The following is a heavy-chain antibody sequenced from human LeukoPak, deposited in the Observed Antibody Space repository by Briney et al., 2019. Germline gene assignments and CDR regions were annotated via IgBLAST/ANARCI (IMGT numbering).Heavy chain of an antibody. CDR2: SIPILGIA. D-gene: IGHD4-17*01. CDR1: VGTFSSYA. J-gene: IGHJ6*02. V-gene: IGHV1-69*04. Sequence: SVKVSLKASVGTFSSYAISWVRQAPGQGREWMGRSIPILGIANYEQKFKGRVTITADKYTRTAYMELSSMRSEDTAVYYCVRGMTTVTYRGYYYGMDVWGQGTTVTVSS. CDR3: VRGMTTVTYRGYYYGMDV.